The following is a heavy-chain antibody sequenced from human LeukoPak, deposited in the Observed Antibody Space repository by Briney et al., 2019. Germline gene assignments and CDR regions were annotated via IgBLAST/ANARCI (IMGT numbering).Heavy chain of an antibody. D-gene: IGHD3-10*01. CDR2: INANSGGT. CDR3: ARANASFGIVH. V-gene: IGHV1-2*02. CDR1: GYTFTGYY. J-gene: IGHJ5*02. Sequence: AAVKVSCKASGYTFTGYYMHWVRQATGQGVEWMGWINANSGGTNYAQKFQGRVTITKETTIRTAYMDLSRLRSADTAVYYCARANASFGIVHWGQGTLVTVSS.